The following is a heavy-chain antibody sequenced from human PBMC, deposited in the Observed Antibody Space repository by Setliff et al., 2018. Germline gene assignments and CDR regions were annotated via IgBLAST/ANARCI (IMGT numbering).Heavy chain of an antibody. CDR2: IYYSGST. Sequence: SETLSLTCTVSGGSISSSSYYWGWIRQPPGKGLEWIGSIYYSGSTYYNPSLESRVTISVDTSKNQFSLKLSSVTAADTAVYYCARGGTFRYFDFWGQGAPVTVS. V-gene: IGHV4-39*07. J-gene: IGHJ4*02. CDR1: GGSISSSSYY. CDR3: ARGGTFRYFDF. D-gene: IGHD5-12*01.